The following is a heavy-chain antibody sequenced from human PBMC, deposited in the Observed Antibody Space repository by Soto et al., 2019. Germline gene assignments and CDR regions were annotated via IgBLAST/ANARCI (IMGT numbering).Heavy chain of an antibody. CDR1: GFTFSSSE. J-gene: IGHJ3*01. V-gene: IGHV3-48*03. D-gene: IGHD1-26*01. Sequence: EVQLVEAGGGLIQPGGSLRLSCAASGFTFSSSEMYWVRQAPGKGLEWVSYIHPRGQPIFYADSVKGRFTISRDNAKNSLYLQMSSLRAEASAVYYCASRASRWGQGTMVTVSS. CDR3: ASRASR. CDR2: IHPRGQPI.